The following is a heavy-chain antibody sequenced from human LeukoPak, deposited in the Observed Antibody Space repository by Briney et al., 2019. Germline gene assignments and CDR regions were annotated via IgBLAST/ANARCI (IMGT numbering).Heavy chain of an antibody. V-gene: IGHV3-15*01. Sequence: GGSLRLSCAVSGFNSSNAWMSWVRQATGKGLEWVGRIKSKTDGGKTDYAAPVKGRFTISRDDSKNTLYLQMNSLKTEDTAVYYCTTDGGETSPEVGYWGQGTLVTVSS. CDR1: GFNSSNAW. D-gene: IGHD1-26*01. J-gene: IGHJ4*02. CDR2: IKSKTDGGKT. CDR3: TTDGGETSPEVGY.